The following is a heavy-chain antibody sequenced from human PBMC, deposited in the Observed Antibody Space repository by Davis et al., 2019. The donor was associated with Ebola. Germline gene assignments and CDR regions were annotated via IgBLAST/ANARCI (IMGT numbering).Heavy chain of an antibody. CDR2: TRNKANSYTT. Sequence: GESLKISCAASGFTFSDHYMDWVRQAPGKGLEWVGRTRNKANSYTTEYAASVRGRFIVSRDDSKNSLFLQMNSLKTEDTAVYYCARAGSYNWRDFDYWGQGTLVTVSS. V-gene: IGHV3-72*01. J-gene: IGHJ4*02. CDR1: GFTFSDHY. D-gene: IGHD1-1*01. CDR3: ARAGSYNWRDFDY.